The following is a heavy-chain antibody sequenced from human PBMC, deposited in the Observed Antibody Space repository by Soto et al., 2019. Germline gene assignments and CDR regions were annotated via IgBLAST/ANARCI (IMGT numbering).Heavy chain of an antibody. J-gene: IGHJ4*02. CDR2: IYHSGST. CDR1: GGSISSGGYS. V-gene: IGHV4-30-2*01. Sequence: SETLSLTCAVSGGSISSGGYSWSWIRQPPGKGLEWIGYIYHSGSTYYNPSLKSRGTISVDRSKNQWSLKLSSVTAADTAVDCCASATVTKQYFDYWGQGTMVTVSS. D-gene: IGHD4-4*01. CDR3: ASATVTKQYFDY.